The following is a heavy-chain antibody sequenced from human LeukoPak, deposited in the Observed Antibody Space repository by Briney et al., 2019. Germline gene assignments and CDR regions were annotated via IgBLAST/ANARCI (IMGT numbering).Heavy chain of an antibody. CDR1: SESFSGYF. CDR2: INYSGST. V-gene: IGHV4-34*01. Sequence: SETLSLTCAIYSESFSGYFWSWIRQPPGKGLEWIGEINYSGSTNYNPSLKSRVPISVDTSKNQFSLKLSSVTAADTAVYYWAKRDYWGQGTLVTVSS. CDR3: AKRDY. J-gene: IGHJ4*02.